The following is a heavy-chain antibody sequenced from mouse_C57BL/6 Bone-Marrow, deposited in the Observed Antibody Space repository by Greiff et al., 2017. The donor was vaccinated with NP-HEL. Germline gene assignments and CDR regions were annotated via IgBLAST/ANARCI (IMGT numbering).Heavy chain of an antibody. V-gene: IGHV5-12*01. CDR2: ISNGGGST. Sequence: EVKLMDSGGGLVQPGGSLKLSCAASGFTFSDYYMYWVRQTPEKRLEWVAYISNGGGSTYYPDTVKGRFTISRDNAKNTLYLQMSRLKSEDTAMYYCARHTYYYGSTYYYAMDYWGQGTSVTVSS. CDR1: GFTFSDYY. CDR3: ARHTYYYGSTYYYAMDY. J-gene: IGHJ4*01. D-gene: IGHD1-1*01.